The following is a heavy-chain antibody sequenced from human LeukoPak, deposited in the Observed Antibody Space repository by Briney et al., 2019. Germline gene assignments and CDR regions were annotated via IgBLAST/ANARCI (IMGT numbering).Heavy chain of an antibody. D-gene: IGHD1-1*01. V-gene: IGHV4-39*01. CDR3: ARTVQLERRWFDP. J-gene: IGHJ5*02. CDR2: IYYSGST. Sequence: SGTLPLTCTVSGGSISSSSYYWGWIRQPPGKGLEWIGSIYYSGSTYYNPSLKSRVTISVDTCKNQFSLKLSSVTAADTAVYYCARTVQLERRWFDPWGQGTLVTVSS. CDR1: GGSISSSSYY.